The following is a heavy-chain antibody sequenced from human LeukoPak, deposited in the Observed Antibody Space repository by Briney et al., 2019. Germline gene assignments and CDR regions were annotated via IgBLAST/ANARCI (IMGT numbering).Heavy chain of an antibody. CDR1: GCSFSGYY. Sequence: WETLSLTCTVSGCSFSGYYWSWVRQPPGKGLEWIGYIYYSGSTKYNPSPTCRVTISVDTSKNQSSQKLSHVTAADPAVYYCAGGLGYFNYWGQGTLATVS. J-gene: IGHJ4*02. D-gene: IGHD3-22*01. V-gene: IGHV4-59*01. CDR3: AGGLGYFNY. CDR2: IYYSGST.